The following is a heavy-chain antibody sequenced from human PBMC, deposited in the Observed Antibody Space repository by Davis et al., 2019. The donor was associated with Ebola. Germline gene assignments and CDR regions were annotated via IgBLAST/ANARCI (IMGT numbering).Heavy chain of an antibody. J-gene: IGHJ6*02. CDR2: IIPIFGTA. CDR3: ARDRRRSSSGYYYYYGMDV. Sequence: SVKVSCKASGGTFSSYAISWVRQAPGQGLEWMGGIIPIFGTANYAQKFQGRVTITADKSTSTAYMELSSLRSEDTAVYYCARDRRRSSSGYYYYYGMDVWGQGTTVTVSS. D-gene: IGHD6-6*01. V-gene: IGHV1-69*06. CDR1: GGTFSSYA.